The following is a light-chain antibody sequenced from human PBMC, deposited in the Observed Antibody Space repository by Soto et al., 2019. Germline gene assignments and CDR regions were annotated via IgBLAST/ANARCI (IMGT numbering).Light chain of an antibody. CDR2: EVS. CDR1: SSDVGGYNY. Sequence: QSALTQPASVSGSPGQSITISCTGTSSDVGGYNYVSWYQQHPGKAPKLMIYEVSNRPSGVSNRFSGSKSGNTASRTISGLQAEDEADYYCSSYTSSSTFVLFGGGTKLTVL. CDR3: SSYTSSSTFVL. V-gene: IGLV2-14*01. J-gene: IGLJ2*01.